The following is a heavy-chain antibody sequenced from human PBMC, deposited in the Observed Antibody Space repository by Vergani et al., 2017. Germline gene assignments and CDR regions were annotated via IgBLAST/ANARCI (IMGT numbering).Heavy chain of an antibody. CDR2: IWYDGSNK. V-gene: IGHV3-33*06. D-gene: IGHD6-19*01. CDR3: AKSREWLSPPYYYGMDV. CDR1: GFTFSSYA. Sequence: QVQLVESGGGVVQPGGSLRLSCAASGFTFSSYAMHWVRQAPGKGLEWVAVIWYDGSNKYYADSVKGRFPISRDNSKNTLYLQMNSRRAEETAVYYCAKSREWLSPPYYYGMDVWGQGTTVTVSS. J-gene: IGHJ6*02.